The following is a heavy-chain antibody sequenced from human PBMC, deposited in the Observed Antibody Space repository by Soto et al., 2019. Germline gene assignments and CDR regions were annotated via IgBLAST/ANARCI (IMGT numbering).Heavy chain of an antibody. CDR3: ARIPLNCNGQEGYCYGIDV. D-gene: IGHD1-20*01. J-gene: IGHJ6*02. Sequence: GAGPTLVNPTETLTLTCTVSGFSLSDAKMGVSWIRQPPGKALEWLAHIFSNDEKSYSTSLKSRLTISKDTSKSQVVLTVTNMDPEDTATYYCARIPLNCNGQEGYCYGIDVWGQGTTVTVSS. CDR1: GFSLSDAKMG. V-gene: IGHV2-26*02. CDR2: IFSNDEK.